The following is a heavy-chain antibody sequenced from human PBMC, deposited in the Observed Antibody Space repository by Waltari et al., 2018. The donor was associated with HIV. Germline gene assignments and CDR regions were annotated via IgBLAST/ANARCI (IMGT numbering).Heavy chain of an antibody. CDR1: GFTFSSYA. V-gene: IGHV3-23*01. CDR3: AKDSRYSSGKREIY. D-gene: IGHD6-19*01. J-gene: IGHJ4*02. Sequence: EVQLLESGGGLAQPGGSLRLSCAASGFTFSSYAMSWVRQAPGNGLEWCSAISGSSVSPYSAGDVKGRFTISRDNSKHTLYLQMNSLRAEDPAVYYCAKDSRYSSGKREIYWGQGTLVTVSS. CDR2: ISGSSVSP.